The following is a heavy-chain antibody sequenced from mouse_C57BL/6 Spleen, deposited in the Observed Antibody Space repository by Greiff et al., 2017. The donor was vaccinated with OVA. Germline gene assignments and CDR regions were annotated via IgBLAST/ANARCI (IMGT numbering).Heavy chain of an antibody. J-gene: IGHJ4*01. CDR1: GYTFTDYE. Sequence: LVESGAELVRPGASVTLSCKASGYTFTDYEMHWVKQTPVHGLEWIGAIDPETGGTAYNQKFKGKAILTADKSSSTAYMELRSLTSEDSAVYYCTRTYDSNYTDYWGQGTSVTVSS. CDR2: IDPETGGT. V-gene: IGHV1-15*01. CDR3: TRTYDSNYTDY. D-gene: IGHD2-5*01.